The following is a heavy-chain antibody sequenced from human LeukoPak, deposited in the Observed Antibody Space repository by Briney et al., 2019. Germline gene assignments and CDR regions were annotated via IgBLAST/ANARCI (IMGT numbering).Heavy chain of an antibody. CDR3: AKAGLTGLDY. CDR1: GFSFSTCG. Sequence: PGGSLRLSCAASGFSFSTCGMHWARQPPGKGLEWVTFIRYDGSNKHYADSVKGRFTISRDNSKSTLYLQMNSLRAEDTAVYYCAKAGLTGLDYWGQGTLVTVSS. CDR2: IRYDGSNK. D-gene: IGHD3/OR15-3a*01. J-gene: IGHJ4*02. V-gene: IGHV3-30*02.